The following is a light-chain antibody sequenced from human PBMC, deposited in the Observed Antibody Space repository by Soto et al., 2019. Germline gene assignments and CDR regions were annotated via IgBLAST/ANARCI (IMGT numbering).Light chain of an antibody. J-gene: IGLJ1*01. CDR1: TSVVGGYDF. CDR2: EVV. CDR3: KSYAGSNTDV. Sequence: QSVLTQPASVSGSPGQSITISCTGTTSVVGGYDFVSWSQHHPGKAPRLIIYEVVQRPSGVPDRFSGSKSGNTASLTVSGLQAADEADYFCKSYAGSNTDVFGSGTKGTVL. V-gene: IGLV2-8*01.